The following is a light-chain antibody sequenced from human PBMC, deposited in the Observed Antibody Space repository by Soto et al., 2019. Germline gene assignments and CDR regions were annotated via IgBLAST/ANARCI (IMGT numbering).Light chain of an antibody. V-gene: IGLV1-44*01. CDR2: SYN. Sequence: QSVLTQPPSTSGTPGQRVTISCSGSSSNIGSESVNWYQQLPGTAPKLLIYSYNQRPSGVPDRFSGSKSGTSGSLAISGLQSEDEADYICAAWDDTLNGYVFGLGTKLTVL. J-gene: IGLJ1*01. CDR3: AAWDDTLNGYV. CDR1: SSNIGSES.